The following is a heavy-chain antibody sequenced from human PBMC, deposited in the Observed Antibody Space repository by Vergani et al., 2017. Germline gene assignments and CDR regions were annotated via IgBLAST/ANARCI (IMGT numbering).Heavy chain of an antibody. Sequence: EVQLVESGGGLVQPGGSLRLSCAASGFTFSSYSMNWVRQAPGKGLEWVSYISSSSSTIKYADSVKGRFTISRENAKNSLYLQMNSLRAEDTAVYYCVIYDMVKYDAFDIWGQGTMVTVSS. V-gene: IGHV3-48*04. CDR3: VIYDMVKYDAFDI. CDR1: GFTFSSYS. J-gene: IGHJ3*02. D-gene: IGHD3-9*01. CDR2: ISSSSSTI.